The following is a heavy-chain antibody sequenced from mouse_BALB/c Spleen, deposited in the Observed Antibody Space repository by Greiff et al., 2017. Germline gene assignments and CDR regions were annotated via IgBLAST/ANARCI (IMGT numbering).Heavy chain of an antibody. V-gene: IGHV5-9-3*01. D-gene: IGHD2-1*01. CDR1: GFTFSSYA. J-gene: IGHJ4*01. CDR3: ARQRGNFYAMDD. CDR2: ISSGGSYT. Sequence: DVHLVESGGGLVKPGGSLKLSCAASGFTFSSYAMSWVRQTPEKRLEWVATISSGGSYTYYPDSVKGRFTISRDNAKNTLYLQMSSLRSEDTAMYYCARQRGNFYAMDDWGQGTSVTVSS.